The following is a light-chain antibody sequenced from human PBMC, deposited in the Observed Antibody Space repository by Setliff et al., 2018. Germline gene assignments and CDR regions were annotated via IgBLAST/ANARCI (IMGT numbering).Light chain of an antibody. V-gene: IGLV2-11*01. J-gene: IGLJ3*02. CDR1: SRDVGGYHY. CDR2: DVS. Sequence: QSVLIQPRSVSGSPGRAVTISCTGTSRDVGGYHYGGDYYVSWYQQYPGKAPKLIIYDVSERPSGVYHRYYGSKSGNTASLTISGLQAEDEADHYCFSYARPTSWMFGGGTKSPS. CDR3: FSYARPTSWM.